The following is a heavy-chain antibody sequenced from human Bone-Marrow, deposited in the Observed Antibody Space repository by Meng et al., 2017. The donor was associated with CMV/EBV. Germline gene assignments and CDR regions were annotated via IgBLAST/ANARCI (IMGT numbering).Heavy chain of an antibody. Sequence: SETLSLTCTVSGGSISSSSYYWGCLRQPPGKGLEWIGSIYYSGSTYYNPSLKSRVTISVDTSKNQLSLMLSSVTAADTAVYYCARHVISDCSSTRCYPGWFDPWGQGTLVTFSS. V-gene: IGHV4-39*01. CDR1: GGSISSSSYY. D-gene: IGHD2-2*01. CDR3: ARHVISDCSSTRCYPGWFDP. J-gene: IGHJ5*02. CDR2: IYYSGST.